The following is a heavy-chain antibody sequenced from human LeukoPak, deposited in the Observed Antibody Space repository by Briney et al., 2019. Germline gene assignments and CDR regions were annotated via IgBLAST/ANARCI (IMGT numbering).Heavy chain of an antibody. CDR3: AKIGVIGNWYYDV. Sequence: PGGSLRLSCAASGFSFSSHGMSWVRQAPWKGPEWVSSISSGGDYTFYADSVKGRFTISRDNSKNTLYLQMNSLRAGDTAIYHCAKIGVIGNWYYDVWGRGTLVTVSS. CDR2: ISSGGDYT. D-gene: IGHD3-10*01. J-gene: IGHJ2*01. V-gene: IGHV3-23*01. CDR1: GFSFSSHG.